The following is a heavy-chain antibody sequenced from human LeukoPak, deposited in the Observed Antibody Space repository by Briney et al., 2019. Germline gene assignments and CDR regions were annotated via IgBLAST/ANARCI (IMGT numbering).Heavy chain of an antibody. J-gene: IGHJ3*02. CDR2: IYHSGST. CDR1: GGSISSSNW. D-gene: IGHD4-23*01. Sequence: SETLSLTCAVSGGSISSSNWWSWVRQPPGKGLEWIGEIYHSGSTNYNPSLKSRVTISVDKSKNQFSLKLSSVTAADTAVYYCAREDYSGNSQGAFDIWGQGTMVTVSS. V-gene: IGHV4-4*02. CDR3: AREDYSGNSQGAFDI.